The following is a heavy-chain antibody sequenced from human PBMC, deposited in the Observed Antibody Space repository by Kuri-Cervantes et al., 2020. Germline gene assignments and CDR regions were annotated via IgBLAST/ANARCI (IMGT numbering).Heavy chain of an antibody. J-gene: IGHJ4*02. Sequence: SGTLSLTCTVSGYSISSGYYWGWFRQPPGKGLEWIGSIYHSGSTYYNPSLKSRVTISVDTSKNQFSLKMSTVTAADTAVYYCARARFDWLFDYWGQGTLVTVSS. V-gene: IGHV4-38-2*02. CDR2: IYHSGST. D-gene: IGHD3-9*01. CDR3: ARARFDWLFDY. CDR1: GYSISSGYY.